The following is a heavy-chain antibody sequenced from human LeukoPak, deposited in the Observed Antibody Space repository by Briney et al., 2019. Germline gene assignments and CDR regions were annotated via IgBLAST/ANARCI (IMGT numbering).Heavy chain of an antibody. V-gene: IGHV1-69*06. D-gene: IGHD4-17*01. CDR3: AMRRYGDYGENYYYMDV. CDR2: ITPIFGTA. J-gene: IGHJ6*03. CDR1: GGTFSSYA. Sequence: SVKVSCKASGGTFSSYAISWVRQAPGQGLEWMGGITPIFGTANYAQKFQGRVTITADKSTSTAYMELSSLRSEDTAVYYCAMRRYGDYGENYYYMDVWGKGTTVTVSS.